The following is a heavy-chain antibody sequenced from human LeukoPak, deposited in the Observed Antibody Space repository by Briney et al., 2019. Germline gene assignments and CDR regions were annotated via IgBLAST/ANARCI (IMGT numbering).Heavy chain of an antibody. CDR1: GYTLTELS. Sequence: ASVKVSCKVSGYTLTELSMHWVRQAPGKGLEWMGGFDPEDGETIYAQKFQGRVTMTEDTSTDTAYMELSSLRSEDTAVYYCATVLSLSASIAAANDAFDIGGQGTMVAVSS. CDR3: ATVLSLSASIAAANDAFDI. V-gene: IGHV1-24*01. D-gene: IGHD6-13*01. J-gene: IGHJ3*02. CDR2: FDPEDGET.